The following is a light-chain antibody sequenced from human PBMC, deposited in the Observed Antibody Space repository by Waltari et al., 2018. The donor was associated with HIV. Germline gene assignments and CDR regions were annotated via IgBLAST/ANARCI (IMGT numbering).Light chain of an antibody. CDR3: QQRSNWPPWT. CDR2: DAS. V-gene: IGKV3-11*01. Sequence: EIVLTQSPATLSLSPGERATLSCRASQSVSSYLAWYQQKPGQAPRLLIYDASNRATSIPARFSGSGSGTDLTLTISSLEPEDFAVYYCQQRSNWPPWTFGQGTKVEIK. CDR1: QSVSSY. J-gene: IGKJ1*01.